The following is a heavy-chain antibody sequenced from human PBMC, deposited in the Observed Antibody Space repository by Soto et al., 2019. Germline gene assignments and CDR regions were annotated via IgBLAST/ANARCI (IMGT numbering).Heavy chain of an antibody. J-gene: IGHJ4*02. CDR2: IYYSGST. V-gene: IGHV4-31*03. CDR1: GGSISSGGYY. Sequence: QVQLQESGPGLVKPSQTMSLTCTVSGGSISSGGYYWSWIRQHPGKGLEWIGYIYYSGSTYYNPSLKSRVTISVDTSKNQFSLKLSSVTAADTAVYYCAREAVVPASPFDYWGQGTLVTVSS. CDR3: AREAVVPASPFDY. D-gene: IGHD2-2*01.